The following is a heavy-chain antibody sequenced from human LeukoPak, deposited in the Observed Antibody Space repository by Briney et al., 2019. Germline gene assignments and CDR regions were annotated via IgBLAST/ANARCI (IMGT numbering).Heavy chain of an antibody. CDR3: ARESTAVTTWHFDL. D-gene: IGHD4-17*01. J-gene: IGHJ2*01. Sequence: NPSETLSLTCTGSGGSISSYYWSWIRQPPGKGLEWIGYIYYSGSTNYNPSLKSRVTISVDTSKNQFSLKLSSVTAADTALYYCARESTAVTTWHFDLWGRRTLVTVSS. CDR1: GGSISSYY. CDR2: IYYSGST. V-gene: IGHV4-59*01.